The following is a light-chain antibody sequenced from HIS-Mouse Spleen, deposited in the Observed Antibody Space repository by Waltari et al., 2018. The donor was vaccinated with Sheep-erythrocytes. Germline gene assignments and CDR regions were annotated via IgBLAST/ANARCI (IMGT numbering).Light chain of an antibody. CDR3: GTWDSSLSAGRV. J-gene: IGLJ3*02. CDR1: SSNLANNY. CDR2: DNN. Sequence: QSVLTQPPSVSAAPGQKVTISCSVTSSNLANNYVSWYQQLPGTAPKLLIYDNNKRPSGIPDRFSGSKSGTSATLGITGLQTGDEADYYCGTWDSSLSAGRVFGGGTKLTVL. V-gene: IGLV1-51*01.